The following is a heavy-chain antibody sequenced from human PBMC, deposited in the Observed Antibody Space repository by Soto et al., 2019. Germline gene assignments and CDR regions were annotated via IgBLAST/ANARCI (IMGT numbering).Heavy chain of an antibody. V-gene: IGHV1-69*12. CDR3: ARDNDRLQLGGNYYYILDV. CDR1: GGTFSSSA. J-gene: IGHJ6*02. CDR2: IIPLFRTP. D-gene: IGHD4-4*01. Sequence: QVQLVQSGAEMKEPGSSVKVSCKTSGGTFSSSAISWLRQAPGQGLEWMVGIIPLFRTPDYAQKFQGRVTIAADESTSTDYMEMSSLRSEDTAVYYCARDNDRLQLGGNYYYILDVWGQGTTITVSS.